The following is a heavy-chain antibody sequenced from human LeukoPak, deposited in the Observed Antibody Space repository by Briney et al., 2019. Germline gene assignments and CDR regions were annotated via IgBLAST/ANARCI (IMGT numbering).Heavy chain of an antibody. J-gene: IGHJ4*02. CDR1: GFTFSSYS. Sequence: GGSLRLSCAASGFTFSSYSMNWVRQAPGKGLEWVSSISSSSSYIYYADSVKGRFTISRDNAKNSLYLQMNSLRAEDTAVYYCARDRLDSSGYLYYFDYWGQGTLVTVSS. V-gene: IGHV3-21*01. CDR3: ARDRLDSSGYLYYFDY. D-gene: IGHD3-22*01. CDR2: ISSSSSYI.